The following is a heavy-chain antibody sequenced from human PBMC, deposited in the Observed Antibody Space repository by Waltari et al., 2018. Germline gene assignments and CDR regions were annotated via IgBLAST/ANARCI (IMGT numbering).Heavy chain of an antibody. V-gene: IGHV4-59*01. CDR1: GGSIRSYY. D-gene: IGHD1-1*01. CDR2: MYYGGST. CDR3: ATSSAPYNSLGS. J-gene: IGHJ4*02. Sequence: QVQLQESGPGLVKPSETLSLTCTVSGGSIRSYYWTWIRQPPGKGLELIGYMYYGGSTNYNPSLKSRVTMLGDTSKNQVSLKLTSVTAADTAVYYCATSSAPYNSLGSWGQGTLVTISS.